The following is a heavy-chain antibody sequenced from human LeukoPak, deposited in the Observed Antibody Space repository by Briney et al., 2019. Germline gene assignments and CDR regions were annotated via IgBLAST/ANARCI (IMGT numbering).Heavy chain of an antibody. Sequence: GGSLRLSCAASGFTFSNAWMSWVRQAPGKGQEWVGRIKSKTDGWTTDYAAPVKGRFTISRDDSKNTLYLQMNSLKSEDTAVYYCTSNIVVVPAAIYYFDYWGQGTLVTVSA. CDR3: TSNIVVVPAAIYYFDY. CDR1: GFTFSNAW. D-gene: IGHD2-2*01. J-gene: IGHJ4*02. CDR2: IKSKTDGWTT. V-gene: IGHV3-15*01.